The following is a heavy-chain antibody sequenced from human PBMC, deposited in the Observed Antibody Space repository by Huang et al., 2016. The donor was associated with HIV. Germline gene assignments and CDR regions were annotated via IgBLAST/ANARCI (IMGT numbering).Heavy chain of an antibody. CDR3: ATLPPVNYGRSGGRVRDY. J-gene: IGHJ4*01. CDR1: GYTLSNYD. CDR2: MSPNSGNA. D-gene: IGHD2-15*01. V-gene: IGHV1-8*01. Sequence: QVQLVQSGAEVKKPGASVKVSCRASGYTLSNYDINWVRQARGQGLEWMGGMSPNSGNAGYVRKFQGRVTKTRSTSISTAYMELSRLRFEDTAGYYCATLPPVNYGRSGGRVRDYWGQGSLVTVSS.